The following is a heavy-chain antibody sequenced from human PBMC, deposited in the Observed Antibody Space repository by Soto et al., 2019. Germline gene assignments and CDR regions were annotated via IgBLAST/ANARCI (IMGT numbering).Heavy chain of an antibody. D-gene: IGHD3-3*01. V-gene: IGHV1-8*01. CDR1: GYTFTSYD. CDR2: MNPNSGNT. CDR3: AIEVGRSNKFDL. J-gene: IGHJ5*02. Sequence: ASVKVSCKASGYTFTSYDINWVRQATGQGLEWMGWMNPNSGNTGYAQKFQGRVTMTRNTSISTAYMELSSLRSEDTAVYYCAIEVGRSNKFDLWGQGTMVTVYS.